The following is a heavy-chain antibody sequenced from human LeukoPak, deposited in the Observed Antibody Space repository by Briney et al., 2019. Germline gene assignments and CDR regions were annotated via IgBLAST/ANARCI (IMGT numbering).Heavy chain of an antibody. V-gene: IGHV3-30*04. CDR2: ISDDGTNV. Sequence: GGSLRLSCVATGFSFSVYPMHWVRQAPGKGLERAAFISDDGTNVHYTDSVKGRFTISRDNSKKTLYLEMNSLRADDSAVYYCGRGGFYGDYVAYWGQGTQVTVSS. D-gene: IGHD4-17*01. J-gene: IGHJ4*02. CDR1: GFSFSVYP. CDR3: GRGGFYGDYVAY.